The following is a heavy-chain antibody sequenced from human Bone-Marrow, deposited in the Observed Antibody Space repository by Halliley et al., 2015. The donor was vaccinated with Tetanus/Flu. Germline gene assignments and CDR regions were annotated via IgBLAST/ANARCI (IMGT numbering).Heavy chain of an antibody. J-gene: IGHJ4*02. Sequence: QLVQSGAEVKKPGASVKVSCKASGYTFTTYAISWVRQAPGQGLEWMGWISVYNGNTDYAQKLQGRLTMTTDTATSTAYMELRSLRSGDTAVYYCARGEMAIVTFFDLWGQGSLVTVSS. D-gene: IGHD5-12*01. CDR2: ISVYNGNT. CDR1: GYTFTTYA. V-gene: IGHV1-18*04. CDR3: ARGEMAIVTFFDL.